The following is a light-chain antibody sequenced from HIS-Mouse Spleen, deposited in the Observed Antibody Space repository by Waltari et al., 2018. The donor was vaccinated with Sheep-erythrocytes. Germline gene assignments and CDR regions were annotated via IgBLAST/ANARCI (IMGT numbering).Light chain of an antibody. Sequence: QSALTQPPSASGSPGQSVTISCTVTTSDVGGYNYVSWYQHHPGKAPELMIYEVSTRPSGVPVRFSGSKSVNTASLTVAELQAEDEADYYCSSYAGSNNYVFGTGTKVTVL. CDR1: TSDVGGYNY. V-gene: IGLV2-8*01. J-gene: IGLJ1*01. CDR2: EVS. CDR3: SSYAGSNNYV.